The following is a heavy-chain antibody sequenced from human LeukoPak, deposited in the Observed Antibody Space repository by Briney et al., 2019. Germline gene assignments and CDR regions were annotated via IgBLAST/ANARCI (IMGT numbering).Heavy chain of an antibody. J-gene: IGHJ3*02. V-gene: IGHV1-18*01. D-gene: IGHD3-22*01. CDR1: GYTFTSYG. Sequence: ASVKVSCKASGYTFTSYGISWVRQAPGQGLEWMGWISAYNGNTNYAQKLQGRVTMTTDTSTSTAYMELRSLRSGDTAVYYCARSSYYDSSAPAGDIWGQGTMVTVSS. CDR3: ARSSYYDSSAPAGDI. CDR2: ISAYNGNT.